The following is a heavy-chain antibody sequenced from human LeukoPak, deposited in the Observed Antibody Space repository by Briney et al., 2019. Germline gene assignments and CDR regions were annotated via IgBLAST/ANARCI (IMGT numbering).Heavy chain of an antibody. V-gene: IGHV4-34*01. CDR1: GGSFSGYY. J-gene: IGHJ6*03. CDR2: ISHSGST. Sequence: PSETLSLTCAVYGGSFSGYYWSWIRQPPGKGLEWIGEISHSGSTNYNPSLKSRVTISVDTSKNQFSLKLSSVTAADTAVYYCARGPYGTYYYYYMDVWGKGTTVTVSS. D-gene: IGHD1-1*01. CDR3: ARGPYGTYYYYYMDV.